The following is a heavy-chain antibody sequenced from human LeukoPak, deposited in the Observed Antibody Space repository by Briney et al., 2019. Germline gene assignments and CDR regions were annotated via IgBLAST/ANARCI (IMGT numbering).Heavy chain of an antibody. CDR3: ARELSGILGGY. Sequence: PGGSLRLSCAASGFTFSSYWMHWVRQAPGKGLEWVAVTSYDGSNKYYADSVKGRFTISRDNSKNTLYLQMNSLRAEDTAVYYCARELSGILGGYWGQGTLVTVSS. D-gene: IGHD1-26*01. V-gene: IGHV3-30-3*01. J-gene: IGHJ4*02. CDR1: GFTFSSYW. CDR2: TSYDGSNK.